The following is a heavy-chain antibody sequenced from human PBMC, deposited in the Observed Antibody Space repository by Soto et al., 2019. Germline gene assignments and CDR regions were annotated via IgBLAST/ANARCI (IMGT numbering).Heavy chain of an antibody. CDR2: ISGSGGST. D-gene: IGHD3-9*01. V-gene: IGHV3-23*01. CDR3: AKDPPRVDWGYYMDV. J-gene: IGHJ6*03. CDR1: GFTFSGYA. Sequence: GGSLRLSCAASGFTFSGYAMSWVRQAPGKGLEWVSAISGSGGSTYYADSVKGRFTISRDNSKNTLYLQMNSLRAEDTAVYYCAKDPPRVDWGYYMDVWGKGTTVTVSS.